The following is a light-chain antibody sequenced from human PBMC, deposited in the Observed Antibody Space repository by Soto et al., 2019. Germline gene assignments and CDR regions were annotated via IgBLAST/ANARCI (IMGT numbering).Light chain of an antibody. J-gene: IGLJ3*02. CDR3: VLYTGRGISV. CDR2: YTN. Sequence: QTVVTQEPSFSVSPGGTVTLTCGLSSGSVSTSYYPSWYQQTPGQAPRTLIYYTNTRSSGVPDRFSGSILGNKAALTITGAQADDESHYYCVLYTGRGISVFGGGTKLTVL. CDR1: SGSVSTSYY. V-gene: IGLV8-61*01.